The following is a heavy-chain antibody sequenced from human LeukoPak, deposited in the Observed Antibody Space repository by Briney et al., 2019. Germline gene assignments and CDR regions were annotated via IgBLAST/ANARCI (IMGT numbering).Heavy chain of an antibody. Sequence: SETLSLTCTVSGGSISSGSYYWSWIRQPAGKGLEWIGRIYTSGSTNYNPSLKSRVAMSVDTSKNQFSLKLNSVTAADTAVYYCAREGRDGYDPFDYWGQGTLVTVSS. CDR3: AREGRDGYDPFDY. CDR2: IYTSGST. J-gene: IGHJ4*02. CDR1: GGSISSGSYY. V-gene: IGHV4-61*02. D-gene: IGHD5-24*01.